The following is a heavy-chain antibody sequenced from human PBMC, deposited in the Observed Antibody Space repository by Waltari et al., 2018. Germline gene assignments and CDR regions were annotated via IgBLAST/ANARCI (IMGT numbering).Heavy chain of an antibody. D-gene: IGHD1-26*01. J-gene: IGHJ4*02. CDR2: IIPLVGGA. CDR1: GGTFSRYT. V-gene: IGHV1-69*11. Sequence: QVQLVQSGAEVKSPGSSVKVSCKVSGGTFSRYTINWVRQTPEQGLEWMGKIIPLVGGAKYAQKFHDRVSMTADDYTSTAYMELSSLRSEDTAVYYCATLGVGRTRALTFDQWCQGTLLTVSS. CDR3: ATLGVGRTRALTFDQ.